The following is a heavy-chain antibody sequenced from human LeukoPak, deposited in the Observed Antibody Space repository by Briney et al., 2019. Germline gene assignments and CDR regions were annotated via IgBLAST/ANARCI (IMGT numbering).Heavy chain of an antibody. CDR2: ISYDGSNK. D-gene: IGHD6-19*01. V-gene: IGHV3-30-3*01. CDR3: AKDHSGWCDY. Sequence: GGSLRLSCVASGFTFSSYNMHWVRQAPGKGLEWVAVISYDGSNKYYADSVKGRSTISRDNSKNTLYLQMNSLRAEDTAVYYCAKDHSGWCDYWGQGTLVTVSS. CDR1: GFTFSSYN. J-gene: IGHJ4*02.